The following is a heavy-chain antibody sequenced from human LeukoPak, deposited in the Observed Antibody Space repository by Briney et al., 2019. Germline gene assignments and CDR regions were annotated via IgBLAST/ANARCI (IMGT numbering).Heavy chain of an antibody. Sequence: PGGSLRVSCAVSGFTFSSYSMNWVRQAPGKGLEWVSAVGGTDGRTYYAAFVKGRFTIYRDNSKNTLYLQMNSLRAEDTAVYYCAKDGSYYFDYWGQGTLVTVSS. CDR1: GFTFSSYS. J-gene: IGHJ4*02. CDR3: AKDGSYYFDY. CDR2: VGGTDGRT. V-gene: IGHV3-23*01.